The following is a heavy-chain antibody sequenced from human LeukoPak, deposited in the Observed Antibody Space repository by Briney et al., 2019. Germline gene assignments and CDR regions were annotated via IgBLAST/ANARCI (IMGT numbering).Heavy chain of an antibody. Sequence: SGTLSLTCAVSGGSISSSNWWSWVRQPPGKGLEWIGEIYHSGSTNYNPSLKSRVTISVDKSKNQFSLKLSSVTAADTAVYYCASRTIEAGGAFDIWGQGTMVTVSS. CDR3: ASRTIEAGGAFDI. J-gene: IGHJ3*02. V-gene: IGHV4-4*02. CDR1: GGSISSSNW. D-gene: IGHD3-9*01. CDR2: IYHSGST.